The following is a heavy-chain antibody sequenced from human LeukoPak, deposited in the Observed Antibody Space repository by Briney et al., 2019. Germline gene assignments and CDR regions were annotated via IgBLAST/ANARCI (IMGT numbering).Heavy chain of an antibody. CDR3: AASGNSWWEGFFHD. V-gene: IGHV4-59*03. Sequence: SETLSLTCTVSRASMSSFFWSWIRQPPGKGLEWIGHIHYSGTTKYNPSLTSRITLSMDTSKSQVCLRLTSVTAADTAMYYCAASGNSWWEGFFHDWGQGTLVSVSS. J-gene: IGHJ1*01. CDR2: IHYSGTT. D-gene: IGHD2-8*02. CDR1: RASMSSFF.